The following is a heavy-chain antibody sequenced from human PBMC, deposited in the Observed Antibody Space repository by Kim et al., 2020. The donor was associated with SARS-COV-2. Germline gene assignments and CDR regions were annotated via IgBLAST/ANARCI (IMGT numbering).Heavy chain of an antibody. J-gene: IGHJ2*01. D-gene: IGHD3-10*01. CDR3: ARDNFDYYGSGSYSYWYFDL. CDR2: IYYSGST. Sequence: SETLSLTCTVSGGSISSYYWSWIRQPPGKGLEWIGYIYYSGSTNYNPSLKSRVTISVDTSKNQFSLKLSSVTAADTAVYYCARDNFDYYGSGSYSYWYFDLWGRGTLVTVSS. CDR1: GGSISSYY. V-gene: IGHV4-59*13.